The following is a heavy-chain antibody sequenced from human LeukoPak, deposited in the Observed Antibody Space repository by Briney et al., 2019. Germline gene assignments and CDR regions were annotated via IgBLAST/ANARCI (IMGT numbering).Heavy chain of an antibody. CDR3: ARQGYSAYEILDY. CDR2: IYYSGST. J-gene: IGHJ4*02. Sequence: SETLSLTCTVSGGSISSYYWSWIRQPPGKGLEWIGYIYYSGSTNYSPSLKSRVTISVDTSKNQFSLKLSSVTAAGTAVYYCARQGYSAYEILDYWGQGTLVTVSS. D-gene: IGHD5-12*01. CDR1: GGSISSYY. V-gene: IGHV4-59*08.